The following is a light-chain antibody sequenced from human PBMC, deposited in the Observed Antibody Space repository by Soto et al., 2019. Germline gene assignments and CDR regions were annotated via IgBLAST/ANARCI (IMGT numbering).Light chain of an antibody. CDR3: QQYNSSWT. Sequence: DIQMTQSPSTLSASVVDRVTITCRASQSISSWLAWYQQKPGTAPKLLIYKASILESGVPSRFSGSGSGTEFTLTSSSLQTDDFTTYYCQQYNSSWTFGQGTKVEIK. CDR1: QSISSW. V-gene: IGKV1-5*03. CDR2: KAS. J-gene: IGKJ1*01.